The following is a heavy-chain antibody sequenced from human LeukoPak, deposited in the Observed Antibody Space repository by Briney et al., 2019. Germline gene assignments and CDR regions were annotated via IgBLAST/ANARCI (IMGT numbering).Heavy chain of an antibody. CDR3: ARVMAGTFLFFDAFDI. CDR2: INPSGGST. J-gene: IGHJ3*02. V-gene: IGHV1-46*01. D-gene: IGHD6-19*01. CDR1: GYTFTSYY. Sequence: GASVKVSCKASGYTFTSYYMHWVRQAPGQGLEWMGIINPSGGSTSYAQKFQGRVTMTRDTSTSTVYMELSSLRSEDTAVYYCARVMAGTFLFFDAFDIWGQGTMVTVSS.